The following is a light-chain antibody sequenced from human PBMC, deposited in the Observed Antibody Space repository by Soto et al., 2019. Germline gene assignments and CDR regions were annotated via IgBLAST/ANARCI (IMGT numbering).Light chain of an antibody. CDR2: YIS. V-gene: IGKV3-11*01. Sequence: EIVLTQSPATLSLSPGERATLSCRASQSVRSYLAWYQQQPGQAPRLLIYYISTRATGIPARFSASGSGTDFTLTISSLEPEDFAVYYCQQYGNSPWTFGQGTKVAI. CDR1: QSVRSY. J-gene: IGKJ1*01. CDR3: QQYGNSPWT.